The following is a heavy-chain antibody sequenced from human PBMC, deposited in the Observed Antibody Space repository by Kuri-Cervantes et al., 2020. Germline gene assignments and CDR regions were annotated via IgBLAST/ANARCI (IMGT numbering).Heavy chain of an antibody. Sequence: GGSLRLSCAASGFTFSSYGMHWVRQAPGKGLEWVAVIWYDGSNKYYADSVKGRFTISRDNAKNSLYLQMNSLRAEDTAIYYCGRGGAHYADYWGQGTLVTVSS. J-gene: IGHJ4*02. CDR1: GFTFSSYG. CDR3: GRGGAHYADY. D-gene: IGHD3-16*01. V-gene: IGHV3-33*01. CDR2: IWYDGSNK.